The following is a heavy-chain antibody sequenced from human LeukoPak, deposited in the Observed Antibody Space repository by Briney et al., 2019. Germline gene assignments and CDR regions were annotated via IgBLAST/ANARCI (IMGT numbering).Heavy chain of an antibody. Sequence: PSETLSLTCTVSGASITRYYWSWIRQPAGKGLEWIGHIYITGGTNFNPSLKSRVSMSLDKSRNQFSLKLTSVTAADTAVYYCARNRGQSSDWYPSFDPWGQGILVTVSS. CDR3: ARNRGQSSDWYPSFDP. CDR1: GASITRYY. J-gene: IGHJ5*02. V-gene: IGHV4-4*07. CDR2: IYITGGT. D-gene: IGHD6-19*01.